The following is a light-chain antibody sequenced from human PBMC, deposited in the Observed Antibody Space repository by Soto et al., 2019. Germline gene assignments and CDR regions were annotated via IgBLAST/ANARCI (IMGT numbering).Light chain of an antibody. J-gene: IGLJ3*02. CDR1: SSDVGDYNY. V-gene: IGLV2-8*01. CDR2: EVN. CDR3: SSYAGSNTFL. Sequence: QSVLTQPPSASGSPGQSVTISCTGTSSDVGDYNYVSWYQQHPGKAPKLIIYEVNKRPSGVPDRFSGSKSGNTASLTVSGLQAEDEAAYYCSSYAGSNTFLFGGGT.